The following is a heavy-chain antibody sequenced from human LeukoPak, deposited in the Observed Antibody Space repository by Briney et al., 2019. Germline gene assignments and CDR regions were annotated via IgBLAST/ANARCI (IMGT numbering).Heavy chain of an antibody. J-gene: IGHJ6*03. CDR1: GGSISSGSYY. CDR3: ASYNWNTYYYYMDV. D-gene: IGHD1-1*01. CDR2: IYTSGST. V-gene: IGHV4-61*02. Sequence: SETLSLTCTVSGGSISSGSYYWSWIRQPAGKGLEWIGRIYTSGSTNYNPSLKSRVTISVDTSKNQFSLKLSSVTAADTAVYCCASYNWNTYYYYMDVWGKGTTVTVSS.